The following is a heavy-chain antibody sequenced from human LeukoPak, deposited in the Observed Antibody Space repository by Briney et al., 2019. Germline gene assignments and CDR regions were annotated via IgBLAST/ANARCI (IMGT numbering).Heavy chain of an antibody. D-gene: IGHD3-16*02. V-gene: IGHV3-53*01. Sequence: GGSLRLSCAVSGFTVSSNSMTWVCQAPGKGLEWVSLIYSGGNTSYADSVKGRFTISRDNSRNTLYLQLNSLRAEDTAVYYCGRLKRSGYIIDLWGQGTLVTVSS. CDR3: GRLKRSGYIIDL. CDR2: IYSGGNT. CDR1: GFTVSSNS. J-gene: IGHJ4*02.